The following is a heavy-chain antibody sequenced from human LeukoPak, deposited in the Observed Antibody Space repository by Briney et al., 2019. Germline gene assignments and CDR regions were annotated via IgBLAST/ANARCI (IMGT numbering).Heavy chain of an antibody. J-gene: IGHJ4*02. D-gene: IGHD2-2*01. V-gene: IGHV3-48*02. Sequence: GGSLRLSCPVSGFRFSNYSMNWVRQDPGNALEWASYIRSSTRATYYAESVKGRFTISRDNAKNSLYRQMNSRSDEDTAVYYCARDVEVPAAPEKIDYWGQGTLVTVSS. CDR2: IRSSTRAT. CDR1: GFRFSNYS. CDR3: ARDVEVPAAPEKIDY.